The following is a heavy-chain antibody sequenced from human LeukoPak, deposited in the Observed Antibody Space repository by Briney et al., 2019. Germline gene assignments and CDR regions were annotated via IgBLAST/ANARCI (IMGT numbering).Heavy chain of an antibody. V-gene: IGHV5-51*01. CDR2: IYPGDSDT. Sequence: GESLKISCKGSGYRFTSDWIGWVRQMPGKGLEWMGIIYPGDSDTRYSPSFQGQVTISADKSVNTAYLQWSSLKASDTAVYYCARLSGRVVCSAGSCYIDSWGQGTLSPSPQ. CDR3: ARLSGRVVCSAGSCYIDS. J-gene: IGHJ4*02. CDR1: GYRFTSDW. D-gene: IGHD2-15*01.